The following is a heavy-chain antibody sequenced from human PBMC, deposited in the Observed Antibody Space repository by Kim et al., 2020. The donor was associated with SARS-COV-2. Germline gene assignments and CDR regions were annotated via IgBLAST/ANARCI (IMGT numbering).Heavy chain of an antibody. D-gene: IGHD3-3*01. CDR3: AKDQGRFSYGMDV. V-gene: IGHV3-30*02. J-gene: IGHJ6*02. Sequence: YADSVKGRFTVSRDNSKNTLYLQMNSLRAEDTAVYYCAKDQGRFSYGMDVWGQGTTVTVSS.